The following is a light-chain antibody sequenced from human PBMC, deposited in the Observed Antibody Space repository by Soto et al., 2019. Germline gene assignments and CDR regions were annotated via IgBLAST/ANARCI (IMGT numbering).Light chain of an antibody. CDR3: WTWDSNSNWV. J-gene: IGLJ3*02. CDR1: SGHSSYI. CDR2: LEGPGSY. Sequence: QPVLTQSSSASASLGSSVKLTCTLNSGHSSYIIAWHQQQPGKAPRYLMNLEGPGSYNRGSAVPDRFSCSSSGADRYLTISTLEYEDEADDYCWTWDSNSNWVFGGGTKLTVL. V-gene: IGLV4-60*02.